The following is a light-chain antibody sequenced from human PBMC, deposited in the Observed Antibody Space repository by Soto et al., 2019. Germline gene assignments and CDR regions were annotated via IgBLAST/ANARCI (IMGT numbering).Light chain of an antibody. V-gene: IGKV3-20*01. CDR1: QSISSN. Sequence: MTQSPATLSVSPGERVTLSCRASQSISSNLAWYQQKPGQAPRLLIYGASTRATGIPDRFSGSGSGTDFTLTISRLEPEDFAVYYCQQYGSSLTFGGGTKVDIK. CDR3: QQYGSSLT. J-gene: IGKJ4*01. CDR2: GAS.